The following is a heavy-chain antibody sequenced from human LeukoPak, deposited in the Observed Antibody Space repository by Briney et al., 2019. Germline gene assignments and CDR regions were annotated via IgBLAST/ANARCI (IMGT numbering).Heavy chain of an antibody. CDR2: INPSGGST. Sequence: ASVKVSCKASGYTFTSYYMHWVRQAPGQGLEWMGIINPSGGSTSYAQKFQGRVTMTRDTSTSTVYMELSSLRSEDTAVYYCARDQHYDFWRDIPGWFDPWGQGTLVTVSS. D-gene: IGHD3-3*01. V-gene: IGHV1-46*01. J-gene: IGHJ5*02. CDR3: ARDQHYDFWRDIPGWFDP. CDR1: GYTFTSYY.